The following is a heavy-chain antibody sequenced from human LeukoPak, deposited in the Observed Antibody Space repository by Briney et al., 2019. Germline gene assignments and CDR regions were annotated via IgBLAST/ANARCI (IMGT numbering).Heavy chain of an antibody. V-gene: IGHV4-39*07. CDR2: IYYSGST. Sequence: SETLSLTCSVSGGSISSSSYYWGWIRQPPGKGLEWIGSIYYSGSTNYNPSLKSRVTISVDTSKNQFSLKLSSVTAADTAVYYCVGTIFGVVTQYYMDVWGKGTTVTVSS. J-gene: IGHJ6*03. D-gene: IGHD3-3*01. CDR3: VGTIFGVVTQYYMDV. CDR1: GGSISSSSYY.